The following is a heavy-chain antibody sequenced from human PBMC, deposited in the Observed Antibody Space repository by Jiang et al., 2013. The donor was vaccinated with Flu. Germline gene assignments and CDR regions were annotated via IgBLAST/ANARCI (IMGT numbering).Heavy chain of an antibody. J-gene: IGHJ4*02. Sequence: GAEVKKPGAPVKVSCKASGYTFITYYLHWVRQAPGQGLEWMGIINPSSGSTNYAEKFQGRVTMTRDTSTSTVYMELSTLRSEDTAVYYCARSTAVTMSSFDYWGQGTPGHRLL. V-gene: IGHV1-46*01. CDR2: INPSSGST. CDR3: ARSTAVTMSSFDY. CDR1: GYTFITYY. D-gene: IGHD4-11*01.